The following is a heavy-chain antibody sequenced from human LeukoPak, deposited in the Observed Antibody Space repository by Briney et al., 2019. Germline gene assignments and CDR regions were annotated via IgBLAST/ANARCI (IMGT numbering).Heavy chain of an antibody. CDR2: IKEDGTGK. CDR1: GFTFSTYW. Sequence: PGGSLRLSYAASGFTFSTYWMSWVRQAPGKGLEWLANIKEDGTGKNHVDSVKGRFTISRDNAKNSLYLQMNGLRAEDTAVYYCAREIPQQLVAMDVWGQGTTVTVSS. V-gene: IGHV3-7*04. J-gene: IGHJ6*02. D-gene: IGHD6-13*01. CDR3: AREIPQQLVAMDV.